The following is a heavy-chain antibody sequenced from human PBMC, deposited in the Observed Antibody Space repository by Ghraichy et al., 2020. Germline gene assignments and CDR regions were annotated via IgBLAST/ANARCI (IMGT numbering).Heavy chain of an antibody. Sequence: AAVKVSCKASGYTFTSYAMHWVRQAPGQRLEWMGWINAGNGNTKYSQKFQGRVTITRDTSASTAYMELSSLRSEDTAVYYCAREVAGTSWYFDLWGRGTLVTVSS. CDR1: GYTFTSYA. CDR3: AREVAGTSWYFDL. J-gene: IGHJ2*01. CDR2: INAGNGNT. V-gene: IGHV1-3*01. D-gene: IGHD6-19*01.